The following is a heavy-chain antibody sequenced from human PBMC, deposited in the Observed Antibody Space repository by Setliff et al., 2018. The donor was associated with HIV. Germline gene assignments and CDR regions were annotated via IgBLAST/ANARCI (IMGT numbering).Heavy chain of an antibody. CDR1: GFSFSRYA. D-gene: IGHD3-3*02. V-gene: IGHV3-64*02. CDR3: VRGAFWSTYFYYYLDV. J-gene: IGHJ6*03. CDR2: ISSDGETT. Sequence: GGSLRLSCAASGFSFSRYAIHWVRQAPGKGLQYVSAISSDGETTYYADSVKGRFTISRDNSKNTLYLQMGSLRPEDMAVYYCVRGAFWSTYFYYYLDVWGEGSTVTVSS.